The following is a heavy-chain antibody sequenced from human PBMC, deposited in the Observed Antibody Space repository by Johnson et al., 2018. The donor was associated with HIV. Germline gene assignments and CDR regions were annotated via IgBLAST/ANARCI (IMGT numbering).Heavy chain of an antibody. CDR2: ISYDGSNK. J-gene: IGHJ3*02. Sequence: VQLVESGGGVVQPGRSLRLSCAASGFTFSSYAMHWVRQAPGKGLEWVAVISYDGSNKYYADSVKGRFTISRDNSKNTLYLQMNSLRAEDTAVYYCARPRTTVLTPRFDAFDIWGQGTMVTVSS. V-gene: IGHV3-30*04. D-gene: IGHD4-23*01. CDR1: GFTFSSYA. CDR3: ARPRTTVLTPRFDAFDI.